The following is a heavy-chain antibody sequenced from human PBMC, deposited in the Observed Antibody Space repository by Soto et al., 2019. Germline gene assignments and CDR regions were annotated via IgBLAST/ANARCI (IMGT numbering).Heavy chain of an antibody. CDR2: IKYDGSEN. CDR3: ARERDGGNYLHGGFDC. D-gene: IGHD1-26*01. V-gene: IGHV3-7*03. Sequence: EVQLVESGGGLVQPGDSLRLSCAASGFTFSSYWMSWVRQAPGKGREWVGNIKYDGSENYYMDSVKGRFTISRDNAKNSLYVQMNSLRVEDTAIYYCARERDGGNYLHGGFDCWGQGTLVAVSS. J-gene: IGHJ4*02. CDR1: GFTFSSYW.